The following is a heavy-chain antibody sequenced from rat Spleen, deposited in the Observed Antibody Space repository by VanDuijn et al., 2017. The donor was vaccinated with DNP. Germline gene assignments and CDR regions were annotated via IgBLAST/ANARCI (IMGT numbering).Heavy chain of an antibody. CDR2: ITSGRGKT. J-gene: IGHJ4*01. V-gene: IGHV5-31*01. CDR1: GFTFSYYW. Sequence: EVQLVESGGDLVQPGRSLKLSCVASGFTFSYYWMTWIRQVPGKGLEWIASITSGRGKTYYRDSVKGRFTVSRDDAKSTLYLQMDSLRSEETATYYCARHDYSAHNDYYGMDVWGQGTSVTVSS. D-gene: IGHD1-1*01. CDR3: ARHDYSAHNDYYGMDV.